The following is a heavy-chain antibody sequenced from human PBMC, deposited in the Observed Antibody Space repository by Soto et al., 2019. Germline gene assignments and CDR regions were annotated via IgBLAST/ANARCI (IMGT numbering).Heavy chain of an antibody. D-gene: IGHD4-17*01. CDR1: GGSVNSHYYF. J-gene: IGHJ3*02. V-gene: IGHV4-30-4*02. CDR2: IFHTGST. Sequence: SDTLSLTCIVSGGSVNSHYYFWSWVRQRPGKVLDWLGYIFHTGSTHYNPSFKSHLIISVDTSNDQLSLRVTSIAAAVMARYYCARNGILKDYGGNTAFDIWVQWTLVTVSS. CDR3: ARNGILKDYGGNTAFDI.